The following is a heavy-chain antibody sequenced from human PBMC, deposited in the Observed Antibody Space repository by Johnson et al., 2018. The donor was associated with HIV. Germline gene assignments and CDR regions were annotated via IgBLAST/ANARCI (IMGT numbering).Heavy chain of an antibody. CDR1: GFTFSSYG. J-gene: IGHJ3*01. CDR2: LYSGGNT. V-gene: IGHV3-NL1*01. Sequence: QVQLVESGGGVVQPGRSLRLSCAASGFTFSSYGMHWVRQAPGQGLEWVSVLYSGGNTYYADSVRGRFTISRDTSKNTLYLQMSSLKVEDTALCYCARDGESQQLPLGDALDVWGRGTMVIVSS. CDR3: ARDGESQQLPLGDALDV. D-gene: IGHD6-13*01.